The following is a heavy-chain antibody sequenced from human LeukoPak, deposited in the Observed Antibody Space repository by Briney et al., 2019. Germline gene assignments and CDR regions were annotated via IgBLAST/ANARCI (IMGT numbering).Heavy chain of an antibody. D-gene: IGHD6-13*01. J-gene: IGHJ6*03. V-gene: IGHV4-59*10. CDR3: ASRHSKQQPYYYYMDI. CDR2: IYSNGDT. CDR1: GGSFSGYY. Sequence: SETLSLTCAVYGGSFSGYYWSWIRQPAGKGLEWIGRIYSNGDTKFNPSLKSRVTISLDTSKNQLPLKLSSATAADTAVYYCASRHSKQQPYYYYMDIWGKGTTVTVSS.